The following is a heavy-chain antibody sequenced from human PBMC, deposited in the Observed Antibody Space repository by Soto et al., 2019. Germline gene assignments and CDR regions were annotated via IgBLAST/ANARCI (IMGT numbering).Heavy chain of an antibody. CDR1: GGSISSSSYY. CDR3: ALRLGDPGRLYFDY. CDR2: IYYSGST. J-gene: IGHJ4*02. Sequence: SETLSLTCTVSGGSISSSSYYWYWIRQHPGKGLEWIGYIYYSGSTYYNPSLKSRVTIPVDTSKNQFSLKLSSVTAADTAVYYCALRLGDPGRLYFDYWGQGTLVTVSS. V-gene: IGHV4-31*03. D-gene: IGHD3-16*01.